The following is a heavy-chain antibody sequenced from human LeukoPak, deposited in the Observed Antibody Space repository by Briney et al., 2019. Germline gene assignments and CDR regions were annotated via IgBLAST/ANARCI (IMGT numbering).Heavy chain of an antibody. D-gene: IGHD5-18*01. CDR2: IYYSGST. CDR3: ARMGGGYSYGYGFDY. J-gene: IGHJ4*02. CDR1: GGSISSYY. V-gene: IGHV4-59*05. Sequence: SETLSLTCTVSGGSISSYYWSWIRQPPGKGLEWIGSIYYSGSTYYNPSLKSRVTISVDTSKNQFSLKLSSVTAADTAVYYCARMGGGYSYGYGFDYWGQGTLVTVSS.